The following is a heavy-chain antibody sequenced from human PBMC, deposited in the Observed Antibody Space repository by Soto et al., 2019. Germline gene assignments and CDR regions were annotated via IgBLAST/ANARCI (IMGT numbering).Heavy chain of an antibody. CDR3: ATERSRHSDSSGYYYGYFDY. J-gene: IGHJ4*02. CDR2: IIPIFGTA. CDR1: GGTFSSYA. V-gene: IGHV1-69*06. Sequence: GASVKVSCKASGGTFSSYAISWVRQAPGQGLEWMGGIIPIFGTANYAQKFQGRVTMTEDTSTDTAYMELSSLRSEDTAVYYCATERSRHSDSSGYYYGYFDYWGQGTLVTVSS. D-gene: IGHD3-22*01.